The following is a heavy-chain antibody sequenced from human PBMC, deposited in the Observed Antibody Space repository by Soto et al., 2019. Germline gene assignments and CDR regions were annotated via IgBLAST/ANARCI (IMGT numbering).Heavy chain of an antibody. V-gene: IGHV3-23*01. D-gene: IGHD3-22*01. Sequence: PGGSLRLSCAASGFSVSSQGMTWFRQAPGKGLEWVSVISTSGKDTFYADSVKGRFTISRDNSNNVLYLQMNSLRAEDTAIYYCAKGNLYNFFSGSDYWGQGTLVTVSS. CDR2: ISTSGKDT. J-gene: IGHJ4*02. CDR1: GFSVSSQG. CDR3: AKGNLYNFFSGSDY.